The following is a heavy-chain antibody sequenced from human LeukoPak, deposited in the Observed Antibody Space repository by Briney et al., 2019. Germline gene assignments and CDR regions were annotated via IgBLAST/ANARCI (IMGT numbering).Heavy chain of an antibody. V-gene: IGHV3-20*04. CDR2: INWNGGRT. J-gene: IGHJ6*02. Sequence: GGSVRLSCAASGFIFDDYGMSWVRHAPGKGLEWVSGINWNGGRTGYADSVRGRFTISRDNAKNSLYLQMNSLRAEDMAVYYCARNAYGAQTPSDVWGQRTTVADSS. CDR1: GFIFDDYG. D-gene: IGHD4-17*01. CDR3: ARNAYGAQTPSDV.